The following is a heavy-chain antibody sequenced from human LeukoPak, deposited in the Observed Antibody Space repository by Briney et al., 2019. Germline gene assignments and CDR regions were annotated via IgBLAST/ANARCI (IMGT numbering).Heavy chain of an antibody. Sequence: SETLSLTCTVSGGSISSYFWSWLRQPPGKRLEWIGYISYSGSTDYNPSLKSRVTLSVDTSRNRLSLKLSSVTAADTAVYYCARKSSRGGFNGYDFWYFDLWGRGTLVTVSS. CDR3: ARKSSRGGFNGYDFWYFDL. CDR2: ISYSGST. D-gene: IGHD5-12*01. CDR1: GGSISSYF. J-gene: IGHJ2*01. V-gene: IGHV4-59*08.